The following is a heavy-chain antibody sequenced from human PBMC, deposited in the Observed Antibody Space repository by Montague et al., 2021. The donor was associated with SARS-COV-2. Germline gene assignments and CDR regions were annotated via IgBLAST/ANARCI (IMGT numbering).Heavy chain of an antibody. Sequence: SETLSLTCAVYGGSSSGYYWSWVRQPPGKGLEWIGEINHSGSTNYNPSLKSRATISVDTSKNQFSLKLSSVTAADTAVYYCARGRVVGALAFYYYYGMDVWGQGTTVTVSS. V-gene: IGHV4-34*01. CDR2: INHSGST. CDR3: ARGRVVGALAFYYYYGMDV. CDR1: GGSSSGYY. D-gene: IGHD1-26*01. J-gene: IGHJ6*02.